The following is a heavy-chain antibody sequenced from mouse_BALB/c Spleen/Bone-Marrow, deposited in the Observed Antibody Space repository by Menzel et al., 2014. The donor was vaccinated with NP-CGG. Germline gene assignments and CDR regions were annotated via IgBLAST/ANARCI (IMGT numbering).Heavy chain of an antibody. CDR2: INPSTGYT. V-gene: IGHV1-7*01. CDR1: GYTFTNYW. D-gene: IGHD1-1*01. Sequence: QVQQQQSGAELAKPGASVKMSCKVTGYTFTNYWMHWVKQRPGQGMEWIGYINPSTGYTEYNQKFKDKAKLTADKSSSTAYMQLSSLTFQDAALYYCARIYYFFRYYGGQGTTLTVSS. J-gene: IGHJ2*01. CDR3: ARIYYFFRYY.